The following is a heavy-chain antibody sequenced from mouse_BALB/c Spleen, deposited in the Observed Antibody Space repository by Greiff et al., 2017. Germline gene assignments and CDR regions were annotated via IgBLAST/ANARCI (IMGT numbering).Heavy chain of an antibody. CDR3: ARGLLQDYAMDY. V-gene: IGHV1-4*01. J-gene: IGHJ4*01. Sequence: QVQLQQSGAELARPGASVKMSCKASGYTFTSYTMHWVKQRPGQGLEWIGYINPSSGYTNYNQKFKDKATLTADKSSSTAYMQLSSLTSEDSAVYYCARGLLQDYAMDYWGQGTSVTVSS. CDR2: INPSSGYT. D-gene: IGHD2-3*01. CDR1: GYTFTSYT.